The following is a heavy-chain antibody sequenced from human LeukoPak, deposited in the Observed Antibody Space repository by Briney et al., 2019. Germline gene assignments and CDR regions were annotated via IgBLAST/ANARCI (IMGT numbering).Heavy chain of an antibody. Sequence: PGGSLRLSCAASGFTFNNYAMHWVRQAPGKGLEWVSGISWNSGGIGYADSVKGRFTISRDNAKNSLFLQMNSLRAEDTAMYYCATDSRSCRYWGQGTLVTVSS. V-gene: IGHV3-9*01. CDR3: ATDSRSCRY. J-gene: IGHJ4*02. CDR1: GFTFNNYA. CDR2: ISWNSGGI.